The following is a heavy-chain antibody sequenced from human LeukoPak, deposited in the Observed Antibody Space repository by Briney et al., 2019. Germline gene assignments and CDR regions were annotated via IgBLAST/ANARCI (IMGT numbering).Heavy chain of an antibody. D-gene: IGHD2-21*02. J-gene: IGHJ5*02. Sequence: SETLSLTCAVYGGSFSGYYWSWIRQPPGKGLEWIGSIYHSGSTYYNPSLKSRVTISVDTSKNQFSLKLSSVTAADTAVYYCARELVTSGFSIDPWGQGTLVTVSS. CDR3: ARELVTSGFSIDP. CDR2: IYHSGST. V-gene: IGHV4-34*01. CDR1: GGSFSGYY.